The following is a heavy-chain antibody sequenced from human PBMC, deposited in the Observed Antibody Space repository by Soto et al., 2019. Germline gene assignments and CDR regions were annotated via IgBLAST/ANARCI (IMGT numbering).Heavy chain of an antibody. CDR3: VRPKAGAAAGPFEY. CDR2: ISYDGSNK. D-gene: IGHD6-13*01. CDR1: GFTFSSCG. V-gene: IGHV3-30*03. J-gene: IGHJ4*02. Sequence: LRLSCAASGFTFSSCGMHWVRQAPGKGLEWVAVISYDGSNKYYADSVRGQVTISADRSITTAYLQWNSLKASDTAVFYCVRPKAGAAAGPFEYWGRGTLVTVSS.